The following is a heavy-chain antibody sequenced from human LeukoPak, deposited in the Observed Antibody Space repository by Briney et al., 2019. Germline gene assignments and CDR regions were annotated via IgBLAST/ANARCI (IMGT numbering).Heavy chain of an antibody. CDR2: FGPEDGET. D-gene: IGHD2-2*01. CDR3: ATVRVVPAAISVWGAFDI. J-gene: IGHJ3*02. V-gene: IGHV1-24*01. Sequence: ASVKVSCKVSGYTLTELSMHWVRQAPGKGLEWMGGFGPEDGETIYAQKFQGRVTMTEDTSTDTAYMELSSLRSEDTAVYYCATVRVVPAAISVWGAFDIWGQGTMVTVSS. CDR1: GYTLTELS.